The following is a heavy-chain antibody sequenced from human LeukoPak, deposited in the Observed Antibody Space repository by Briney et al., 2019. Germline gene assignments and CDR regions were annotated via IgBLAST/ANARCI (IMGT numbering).Heavy chain of an antibody. J-gene: IGHJ4*02. CDR3: ARDLEVVVITTGFDY. V-gene: IGHV3-64*01. CDR2: ISSNGGST. D-gene: IGHD3-22*01. CDR1: GFTFSSYA. Sequence: GGSLRLSCAASGFTFSSYALHWVRQAPGKGLEQVSAISSNGGSTYYANSVKGRFTISRDNSKNTLYLQMGSLRAEDMAVYYCARDLEVVVITTGFDYWGQGTLVTVSS.